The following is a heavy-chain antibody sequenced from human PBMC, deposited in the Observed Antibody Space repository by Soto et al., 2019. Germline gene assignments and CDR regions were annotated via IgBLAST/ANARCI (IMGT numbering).Heavy chain of an antibody. Sequence: QVQLVQSGAEVKKPGSSVKVSCKASGGTFSSYTISWVRQAPGQGLEWMGRIIPILGIANYAQKFQGRVTITADKSTSTAYMELSSLRSEDTAVYYCARSPEGGYCGGDCYWDYWGQGTLVTVSS. CDR3: ARSPEGGYCGGDCYWDY. V-gene: IGHV1-69*02. CDR2: IIPILGIA. D-gene: IGHD2-21*02. J-gene: IGHJ4*02. CDR1: GGTFSSYT.